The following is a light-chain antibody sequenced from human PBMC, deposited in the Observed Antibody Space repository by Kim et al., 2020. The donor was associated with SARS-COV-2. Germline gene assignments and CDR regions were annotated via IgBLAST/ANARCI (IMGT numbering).Light chain of an antibody. V-gene: IGLV2-11*01. Sequence: GKSVTITCTGTSSDVGGYNYDAWYQQHPGKAPKLMIYDVSKRPSVVPDRFSGSKSGNTASLTISGLQAEDEADYYCCSYAGSYTYVFGTGTKVTVL. CDR1: SSDVGGYNY. CDR3: CSYAGSYTYV. J-gene: IGLJ1*01. CDR2: DVS.